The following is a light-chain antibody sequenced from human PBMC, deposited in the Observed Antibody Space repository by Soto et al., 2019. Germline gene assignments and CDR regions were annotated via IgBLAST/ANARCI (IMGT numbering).Light chain of an antibody. Sequence: THAPVTLTESPAKRATLSCRASQSVSSNLAWYQQKPGQAPRLLIYDASTRATGIPARFSGSGSGTEFTLTISSLQSEDFAVYSCQQYNNWPPITFGQGTRLEIK. J-gene: IGKJ5*01. V-gene: IGKV3-15*01. CDR3: QQYNNWPPIT. CDR1: QSVSSN. CDR2: DAS.